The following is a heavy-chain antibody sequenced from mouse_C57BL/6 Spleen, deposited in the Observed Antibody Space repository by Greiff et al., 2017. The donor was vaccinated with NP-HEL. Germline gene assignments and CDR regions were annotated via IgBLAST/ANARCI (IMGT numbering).Heavy chain of an antibody. D-gene: IGHD1-1*01. CDR2: ISSGGSYT. CDR3: ARHRGPFITTVVAPPFDY. J-gene: IGHJ2*01. V-gene: IGHV5-6*01. Sequence: EVQGVESGGDLVKPGGSLKLSCAASGFTFSSYGMSWVRQTPDKRLEWVATISSGGSYTYYPDSVKGRFTISRDNAKNTLYLQMSSLKSEDTAMYYCARHRGPFITTVVAPPFDYWGQGTTLTVSS. CDR1: GFTFSSYG.